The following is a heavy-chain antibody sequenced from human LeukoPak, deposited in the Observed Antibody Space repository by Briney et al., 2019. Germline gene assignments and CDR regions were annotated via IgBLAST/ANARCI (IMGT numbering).Heavy chain of an antibody. Sequence: PGGSLRLSCAASGFTFSSYWMHWVRQAPGKGLVWVSRINSDGSSTSYADSVKGRFTISRDNAKNTLYLQMNSLRAEDTAVYYRARTRLDSSGYYDWGQGTLVTVSS. J-gene: IGHJ4*02. V-gene: IGHV3-74*01. CDR1: GFTFSSYW. D-gene: IGHD3-22*01. CDR2: INSDGSST. CDR3: ARTRLDSSGYYD.